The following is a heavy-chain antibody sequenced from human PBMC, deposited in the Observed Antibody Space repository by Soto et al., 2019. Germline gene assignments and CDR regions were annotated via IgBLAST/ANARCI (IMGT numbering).Heavy chain of an antibody. CDR1: GGSFSGYY. CDR2: INHSGST. J-gene: IGHJ6*03. CDR3: ARAAAGTSYYYYYMDV. Sequence: SETLSLTCAVYGGSFSGYYWSWIRQPPGKGLEWIGEINHSGSTNYNPSLKSRVTISVDTSKNQFSLKLSSVTAADTAVYYCARAAAGTSYYYYYMDVWGKGTTVTVSS. D-gene: IGHD6-13*01. V-gene: IGHV4-34*01.